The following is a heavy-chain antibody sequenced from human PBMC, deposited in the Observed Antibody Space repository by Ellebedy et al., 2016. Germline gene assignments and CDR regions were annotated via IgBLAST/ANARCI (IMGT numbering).Heavy chain of an antibody. CDR1: GFTFSSYW. J-gene: IGHJ6*03. V-gene: IGHV3-23*01. CDR3: AKGGLFRGSGSYYPRGLTYYYYMDV. CDR2: ISGSGGST. Sequence: GGSLRLSCAASGFTFSSYWMSWVRQAPGKGLEWVSAISGSGGSTYYADSVKGRCRIVRDNSKNTLYLQMNSLRAEDTAVYYCAKGGLFRGSGSYYPRGLTYYYYMDVWGKGTTVTVSS. D-gene: IGHD3-10*01.